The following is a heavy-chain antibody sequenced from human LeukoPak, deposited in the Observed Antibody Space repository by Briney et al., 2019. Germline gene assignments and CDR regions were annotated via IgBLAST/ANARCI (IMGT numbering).Heavy chain of an antibody. Sequence: GGSLRLSCAVSRFTFSSHWMHWVRQAPGKGLVWVSRINRDGSSITYADSVKGRFTISRDNAKNTLYLQMNSLRAEDTAVYYCAREGLKAVAGSLDYWGQGTLVTVSS. CDR3: AREGLKAVAGSLDY. V-gene: IGHV3-74*01. CDR2: INRDGSSI. J-gene: IGHJ4*02. CDR1: RFTFSSHW. D-gene: IGHD6-19*01.